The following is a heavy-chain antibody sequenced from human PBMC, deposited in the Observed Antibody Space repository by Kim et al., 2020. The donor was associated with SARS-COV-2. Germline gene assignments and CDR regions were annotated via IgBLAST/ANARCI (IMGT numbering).Heavy chain of an antibody. D-gene: IGHD1-26*01. Sequence: GGSLRLSCAASGFTFDDYAMHWVRQAPGKGLEWVSGISWNSGSIGYADSVKGRFTISRDNAKNSLYLQMNSLRAEDTALYYCASQGGGSYYGMDVWGQGTTVTVSS. V-gene: IGHV3-9*01. CDR1: GFTFDDYA. CDR3: ASQGGGSYYGMDV. CDR2: ISWNSGSI. J-gene: IGHJ6*02.